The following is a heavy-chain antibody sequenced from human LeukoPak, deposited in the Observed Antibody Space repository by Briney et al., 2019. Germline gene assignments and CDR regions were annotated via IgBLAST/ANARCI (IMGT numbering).Heavy chain of an antibody. V-gene: IGHV5-51*01. J-gene: IGHJ4*02. CDR1: GYSFTTYW. CDR3: ATSTGGAYFHY. CDR2: LYPGGDSDA. D-gene: IGHD3-16*01. Sequence: GESLKISCKGSGYSFTTYWIAWVRQMPGKGLEFMGMLYPGGDSDASYGPSFQGQVTISADKSITTAYLQWSSLKASDTATYYCATSTGGAYFHYWGQGTLATVSS.